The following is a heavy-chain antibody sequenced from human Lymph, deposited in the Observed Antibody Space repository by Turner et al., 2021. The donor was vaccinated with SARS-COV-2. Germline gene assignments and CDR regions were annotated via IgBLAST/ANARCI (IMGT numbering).Heavy chain of an antibody. CDR1: GGTFGSSA. V-gene: IGHV1-69*01. CDR2: IIPIFGTA. D-gene: IGHD2-15*01. J-gene: IGHJ4*02. Sequence: QVQLVQSGAEVKKPGSSVKVSCKASGGTFGSSAISWVRQAPGQGLEWMGGIIPIFGTANYAHRFQGRVTITADESTSTAYMELRSLRSEDTGVYYCARGAAYCSGGSCYRKGFDYWGQGTPVTVSS. CDR3: ARGAAYCSGGSCYRKGFDY.